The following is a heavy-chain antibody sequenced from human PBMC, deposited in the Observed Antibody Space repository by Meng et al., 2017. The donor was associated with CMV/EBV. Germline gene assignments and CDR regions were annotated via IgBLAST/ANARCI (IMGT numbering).Heavy chain of an antibody. CDR1: GGSFSGYY. V-gene: IGHV4-34*01. Sequence: SETLSLTCAVYGGSFSGYYWSWIRQPPGKGLEWIGENNHSGSTNYNPSLKSRVTISVDTSKNQFSLKLSSVTAADTAVYYCARGKVDIVNWGQGTLVTVSS. CDR3: ARGKVDIVN. D-gene: IGHD5-12*01. J-gene: IGHJ4*02. CDR2: NNHSGST.